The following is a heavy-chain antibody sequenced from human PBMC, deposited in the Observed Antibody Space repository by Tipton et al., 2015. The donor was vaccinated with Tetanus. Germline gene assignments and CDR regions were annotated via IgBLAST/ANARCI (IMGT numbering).Heavy chain of an antibody. CDR3: TRVAGGSGR. V-gene: IGHV4-61*01. D-gene: IGHD2-8*02. Sequence: TLSLTCFVSGASVRSESYYWSWIRQPPGKGLEWIGYIYFNGTTKYNPALKSRVTISVDTSKKQFSLSLTSVTAADTAVYYCTRVAGGSGRWGLGTLVTVSS. CDR2: IYFNGTT. CDR1: GASVRSESYY. J-gene: IGHJ4*02.